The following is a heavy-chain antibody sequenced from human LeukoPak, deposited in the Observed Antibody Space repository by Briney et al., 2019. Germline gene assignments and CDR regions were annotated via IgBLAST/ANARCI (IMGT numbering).Heavy chain of an antibody. V-gene: IGHV3-23*01. Sequence: GVSLRLSCAASGFTFSNYAMSWVRQAPGRGLEGVSAISGRGDKTYHADSVKGRFTISRDNSRNTLSLQVNSLRAEDTAVYYCAKDTSAWWYHRAYMDVWGKGTTVTVSS. CDR2: ISGRGDKT. CDR3: AKDTSAWWYHRAYMDV. CDR1: GFTFSNYA. D-gene: IGHD2-15*01. J-gene: IGHJ6*03.